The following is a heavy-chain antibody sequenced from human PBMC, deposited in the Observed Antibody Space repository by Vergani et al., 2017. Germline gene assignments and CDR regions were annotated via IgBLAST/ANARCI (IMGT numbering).Heavy chain of an antibody. CDR2: IQFDGSNQ. CDR1: VFTLSNYD. V-gene: IGHV3-30*02. D-gene: IGHD3-16*01. CDR3: AKHFRGWGSDY. J-gene: IGHJ4*02. Sequence: QVQLVESGGGVVQRGGSLRLSCATSVFTLSNYDMQWIRQGPGKGLEFVAFIQFDGSNQYYADSVKGRFTLSRDFSKNTLYLQMNSLRTDDTATYYCAKHFRGWGSDYWGQGTKVIVSS.